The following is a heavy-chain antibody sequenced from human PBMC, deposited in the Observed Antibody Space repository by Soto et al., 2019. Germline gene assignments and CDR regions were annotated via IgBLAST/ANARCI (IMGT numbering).Heavy chain of an antibody. V-gene: IGHV3-7*01. CDR2: IKQDGSEK. Sequence: GGSLRLSCAASGFTFSSYWMSWVRQAPGKGLEWVANIKQDGSEKYYVDSLKGRFTISRDNAKNSLYLQMNSLRAEDTAVYYCARDQGIAVAGNGYWGQGTLVTVSS. J-gene: IGHJ4*02. CDR3: ARDQGIAVAGNGY. CDR1: GFTFSSYW. D-gene: IGHD6-19*01.